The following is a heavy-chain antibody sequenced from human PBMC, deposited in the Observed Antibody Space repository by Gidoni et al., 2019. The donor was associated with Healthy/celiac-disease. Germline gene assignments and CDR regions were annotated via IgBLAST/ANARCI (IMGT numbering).Heavy chain of an antibody. CDR1: GGSISSYY. J-gene: IGHJ6*02. CDR3: ARVGNPKVSYYYYYYGMDV. V-gene: IGHV4-59*01. CDR2: IDYSGST. Sequence: QVQLQESGPGLVKPSETLSLTCTVSGGSISSYYWSWIRQPPGKGLEGIGYIDYSGSTNYNPSLKSRVTISVDTSKTQFSLKLSSVTAADTAVYYCARVGNPKVSYYYYYYGMDVWGQGTTVTVSS. D-gene: IGHD4-4*01.